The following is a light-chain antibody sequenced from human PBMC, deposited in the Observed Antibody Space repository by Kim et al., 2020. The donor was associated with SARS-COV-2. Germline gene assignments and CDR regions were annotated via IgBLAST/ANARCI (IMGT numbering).Light chain of an antibody. J-gene: IGLJ1*01. CDR2: YDS. CDR3: QVCDSSSDHYV. Sequence: SYELTQPPSVSVATGKTARITCGGNNIGSKSVHWYQQKPGQAPVLVIYYDSDRPSGIPERFSCSNSGNTATLTISRVESGDEADYYFQVCDSSSDHYVFGTGTKVTVL. CDR1: NIGSKS. V-gene: IGLV3-21*04.